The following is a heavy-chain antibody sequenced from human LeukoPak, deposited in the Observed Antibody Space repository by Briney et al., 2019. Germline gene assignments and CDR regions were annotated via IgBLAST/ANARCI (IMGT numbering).Heavy chain of an antibody. Sequence: PSETLSLTCTVSGGSISSSSYYWGWIRQPPGKGLEWIGSIYYSGSTYYNPSLKSRVTISVDTSKNQFSLKLSSVTAADTAVYYCARQREMVRGVIAWFDPWGQGTLVTVSS. CDR1: GGSISSSSYY. CDR2: IYYSGST. V-gene: IGHV4-39*01. D-gene: IGHD3-10*01. CDR3: ARQREMVRGVIAWFDP. J-gene: IGHJ5*02.